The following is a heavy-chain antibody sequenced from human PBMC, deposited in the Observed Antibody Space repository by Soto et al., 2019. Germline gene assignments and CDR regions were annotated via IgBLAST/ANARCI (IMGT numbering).Heavy chain of an antibody. J-gene: IGHJ5*02. CDR3: ARGFCSGGSCFWFDP. V-gene: IGHV4-59*01. CDR2: IYYTGAT. Sequence: QVQLQESGQGLVKPSETLSLTCTVSGGSIDSYYWSWIRQPPRKGLEYIGYIYYTGATNYNPSLSSRVTITVDTSRSQFSLVLTSVTAADTAVYYCARGFCSGGSCFWFDPLGQGTLVTVAS. D-gene: IGHD2-15*01. CDR1: GGSIDSYY.